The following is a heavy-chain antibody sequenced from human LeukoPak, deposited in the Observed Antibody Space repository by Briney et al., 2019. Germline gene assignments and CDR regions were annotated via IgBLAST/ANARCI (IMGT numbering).Heavy chain of an antibody. J-gene: IGHJ5*02. Sequence: ASVKVSCKASGYTFTGYGISWVRQAPGQGLEWMGWISAYNGNTNYAQKLQGRVTMTTDTSTSTAHMELRSLRSDDTAVYYCARVRCSSTSCYSVDWFDPWGQGTLVTVSS. CDR2: ISAYNGNT. D-gene: IGHD2-2*02. CDR3: ARVRCSSTSCYSVDWFDP. CDR1: GYTFTGYG. V-gene: IGHV1-18*01.